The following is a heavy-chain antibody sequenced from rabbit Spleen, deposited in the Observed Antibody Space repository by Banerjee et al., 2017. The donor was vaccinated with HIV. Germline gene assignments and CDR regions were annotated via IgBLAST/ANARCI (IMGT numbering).Heavy chain of an antibody. Sequence: QSLEESGGDLVKPGASLTLTCTASGFSFSDRDVMCWVRQAPGKGLEWISCIAGSGSGFTYSATWAKGRFTCSKTSSTTVTLQMTSLTVADTATYFCARDTGSSFSSYGMDLWGPGTLVTVS. CDR1: GFSFSDRDV. CDR3: ARDTGSSFSSYGMDL. J-gene: IGHJ6*01. CDR2: IAGSGSGFT. V-gene: IGHV1S40*01. D-gene: IGHD8-1*01.